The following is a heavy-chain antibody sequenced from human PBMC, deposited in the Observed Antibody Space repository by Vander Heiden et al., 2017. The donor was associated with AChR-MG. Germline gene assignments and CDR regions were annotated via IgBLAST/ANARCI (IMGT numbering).Heavy chain of an antibody. CDR1: GGSISSYY. D-gene: IGHD3-10*01. J-gene: IGHJ4*02. CDR3: ARGRRDYGSGSRRWTELDY. CDR2: IYYSGST. Sequence: QVQLQESGPGLVKPSETLSLTCTVSGGSISSYYWSWIRQPPGKGLEWIGYIYYSGSTNYNPSLKSRVTISVDTSKNQFSLKLSSVTAADTAVYYCARGRRDYGSGSRRWTELDYWGQGTLVTVSS. V-gene: IGHV4-59*01.